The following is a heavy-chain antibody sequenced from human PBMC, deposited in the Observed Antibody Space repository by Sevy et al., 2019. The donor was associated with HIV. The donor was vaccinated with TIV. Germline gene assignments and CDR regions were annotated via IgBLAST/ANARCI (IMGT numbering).Heavy chain of an antibody. CDR3: ARASEGNSDYVTGSFDY. D-gene: IGHD3-16*01. J-gene: IGHJ4*02. CDR2: ISVSSSHI. Sequence: GGSLRLSSAASGVTFSSYSMNWVRQAPGMGLEWVSSISVSSSHIFYADSVKGRFTISRDNAKNSLYLQMNSLRAEDSALYSCARASEGNSDYVTGSFDYWGQGTLVTVSS. V-gene: IGHV3-21*01. CDR1: GVTFSSYS.